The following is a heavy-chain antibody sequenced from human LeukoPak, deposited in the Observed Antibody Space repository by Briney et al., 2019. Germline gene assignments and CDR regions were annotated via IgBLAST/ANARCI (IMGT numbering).Heavy chain of an antibody. CDR2: ISAYNGNT. Sequence: GASVKVSCKASGYTFTSYGISWVRQAPGQGLEWMGWISAYNGNTNYAQKLQGRVTMTTDTSTSTAYMELRSLRSDDTAVYYCARDPPQYSSCWYDPSFDYYGMDVWGQGTTVTVSS. CDR1: GYTFTSYG. CDR3: ARDPPQYSSCWYDPSFDYYGMDV. D-gene: IGHD6-13*01. V-gene: IGHV1-18*01. J-gene: IGHJ6*02.